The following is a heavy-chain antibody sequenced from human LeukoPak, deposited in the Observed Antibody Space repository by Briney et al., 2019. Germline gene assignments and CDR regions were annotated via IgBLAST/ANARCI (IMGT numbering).Heavy chain of an antibody. J-gene: IGHJ3*01. CDR3: GYSGSYPYYMDV. D-gene: IGHD1-26*01. V-gene: IGHV1-18*01. Sequence: ASVKVSCKASGYTFTSYGISWVRQAPGQGLEWMGWISAYNGNTNYAQKLQGRVTMTTDTSTSTAYMELRSLRSDDTAVYYCGYSGSYPYYMDVWGQGTMVTVSS. CDR1: GYTFTSYG. CDR2: ISAYNGNT.